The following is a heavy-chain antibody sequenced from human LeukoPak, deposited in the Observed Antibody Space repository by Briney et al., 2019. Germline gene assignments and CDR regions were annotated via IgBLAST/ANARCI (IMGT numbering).Heavy chain of an antibody. D-gene: IGHD3-22*01. J-gene: IGHJ4*02. V-gene: IGHV4-39*01. CDR1: GGSISSSSYY. CDR2: IYYSGST. Sequence: PSETLSLTCTVSGGSISSSSYYWGWIRQPPGRGLERIESIYYSGSTYYNPSLKSRVSISVDTSKNQFSLKLSSVTAADTAVYYCASHIDYYDSSGYWDWGQGTLVTVSS. CDR3: ASHIDYYDSSGYWD.